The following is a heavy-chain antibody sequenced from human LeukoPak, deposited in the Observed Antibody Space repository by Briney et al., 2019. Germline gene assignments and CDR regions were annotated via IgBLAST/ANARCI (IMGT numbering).Heavy chain of an antibody. D-gene: IGHD5/OR15-5a*01. CDR1: GFTFSSYA. CDR2: ILLDGSNK. V-gene: IGHV3-30-3*01. CDR3: ARDASLYETKPPLDC. Sequence: PGRSLRLSCAASGFTFSSYAMHWVRQAPGKGLEWVAVILLDGSNKYYADSVKGRFTISRDNSKNTLYLQMNSLRAEDTAVYYCARDASLYETKPPLDCWGQGTLVTVSS. J-gene: IGHJ4*02.